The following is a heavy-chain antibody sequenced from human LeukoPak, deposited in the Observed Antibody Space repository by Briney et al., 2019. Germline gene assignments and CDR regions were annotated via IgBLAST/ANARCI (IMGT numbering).Heavy chain of an antibody. CDR2: INSDGSST. CDR3: ARVEPDYGSGRHLDS. J-gene: IGHJ4*02. V-gene: IGHV3-74*01. D-gene: IGHD3-10*01. CDR1: GFTFSRQW. Sequence: GGSLRLSCAVSGFTFSRQWKLWVRQAPGKGLVWVSRINSDGSSTSYADSVKGRFTISRDNAKNTLYLQMNSLRAEDTAVYYCARVEPDYGSGRHLDSRGQGTLVTVSS.